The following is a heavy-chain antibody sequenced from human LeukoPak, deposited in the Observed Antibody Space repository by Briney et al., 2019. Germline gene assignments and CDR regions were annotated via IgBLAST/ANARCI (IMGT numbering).Heavy chain of an antibody. J-gene: IGHJ4*02. CDR1: GFTFSSYS. Sequence: GGSVRLSCAASGFTFSSYSMNWVRQAPGKGLEWVSSISSSSSYIYYADSVKGRFTISRDNAKNSLYLQMNSLRAEDTAVYYCARDSGYSSPFDYWGQGTLVTVSS. D-gene: IGHD2-2*02. CDR3: ARDSGYSSPFDY. V-gene: IGHV3-21*01. CDR2: ISSSSSYI.